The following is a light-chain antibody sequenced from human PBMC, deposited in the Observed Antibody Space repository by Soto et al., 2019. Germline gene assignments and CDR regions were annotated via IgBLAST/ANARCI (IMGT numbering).Light chain of an antibody. CDR3: QQRSNWPLT. J-gene: IGKJ4*01. Sequence: LSPGARATLSCRASQSVSNNYLAWYQQKPGQAPRLLIYDASNRATGIPARFSGSGSGADFTLTISRLEPEDFAVYYCQQRSNWPLTFGGGTKVDI. CDR1: QSVSNNY. CDR2: DAS. V-gene: IGKV3-11*01.